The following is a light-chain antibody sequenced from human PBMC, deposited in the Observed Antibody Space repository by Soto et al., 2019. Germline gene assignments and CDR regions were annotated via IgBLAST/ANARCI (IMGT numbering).Light chain of an antibody. CDR3: SSYTSSSTFAV. CDR1: SSDVGGYNY. J-gene: IGLJ2*01. Sequence: QSALTQPASVSGSPGQSITISCTGTSSDVGGYNYVSWYQQHPGKAPKLIIYEVSNRPSGVSNRFSGSKSGNTASLTISGLQAEDEGDYYCSSYTSSSTFAVFGGGTKVTVL. V-gene: IGLV2-14*01. CDR2: EVS.